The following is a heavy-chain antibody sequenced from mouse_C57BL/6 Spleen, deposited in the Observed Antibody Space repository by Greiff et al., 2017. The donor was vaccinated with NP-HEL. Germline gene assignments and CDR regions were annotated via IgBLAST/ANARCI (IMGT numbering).Heavy chain of an antibody. Sequence: EVKLMESGAELVKPGASVKLSCTASGFNIKDYYMHWVKQRTEQGLEWIGRIDPADGATKYAPKFQGKATITADSSSNTAYLQLSSLTSEGTAVYYGARGNYGYDGGNYFDYWGQGTTLTVSS. V-gene: IGHV14-2*01. CDR1: GFNIKDYY. CDR3: ARGNYGYDGGNYFDY. J-gene: IGHJ2*01. D-gene: IGHD2-2*01. CDR2: IDPADGAT.